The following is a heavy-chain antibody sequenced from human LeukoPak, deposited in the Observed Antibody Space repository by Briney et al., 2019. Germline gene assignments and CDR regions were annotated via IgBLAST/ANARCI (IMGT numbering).Heavy chain of an antibody. CDR2: ISSSGSTI. Sequence: PGGSLRLSCAASGFTFSDYYMSWIRQAPGKGLEWVSYISSSGSTIYYADSVKGRFTISRDNAKNSLYLQMNSLRAEDTAVYYCARDKRVITRCLDYWGQGTLVTVSS. CDR1: GFTFSDYY. J-gene: IGHJ4*02. D-gene: IGHD2-2*01. V-gene: IGHV3-11*01. CDR3: ARDKRVITRCLDY.